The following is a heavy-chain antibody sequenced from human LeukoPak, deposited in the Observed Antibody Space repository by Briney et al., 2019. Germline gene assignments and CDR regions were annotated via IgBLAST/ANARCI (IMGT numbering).Heavy chain of an antibody. D-gene: IGHD1-26*01. CDR2: IWSDGSNK. J-gene: IGHJ4*02. CDR3: ARGSGSFSGGFDY. CDR1: GFTFSSYG. Sequence: PGGSLRHSCAASGFTFSSYGMHWVRQTPGKGLEWVAVIWSDGSNKYYADSVKGRFTISRDNSKNTLYLQMNSLRAEDTAVYYCARGSGSFSGGFDYSGQGTLVTVSS. V-gene: IGHV3-33*01.